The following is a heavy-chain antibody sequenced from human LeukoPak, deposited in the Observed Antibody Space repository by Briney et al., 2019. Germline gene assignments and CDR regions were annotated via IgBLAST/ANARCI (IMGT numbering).Heavy chain of an antibody. CDR1: GFTFSRYG. V-gene: IGHV3-23*01. CDR2: ISGSGGST. Sequence: GGSLRLSCAASGFTFSRYGMSWVRQAPGKGLEWVSAISGSGGSTYYADSVNGRFTTSRDNFKNTLYLQMNSLRAEDTAVYYCAKGWQGYYTTWLDSWGQGTLVTVSS. CDR3: AKGWQGYYTTWLDS. D-gene: IGHD3-10*01. J-gene: IGHJ4*02.